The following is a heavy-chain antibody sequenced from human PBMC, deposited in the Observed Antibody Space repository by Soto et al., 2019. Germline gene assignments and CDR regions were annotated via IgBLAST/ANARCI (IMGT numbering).Heavy chain of an antibody. Sequence: GESLKISCKGSGYSFTSYWIGWVRQMPGKGLEWMGIIYPGDSDTRYSPSFQGQVTISADKSISTAYLQWSSLKASDTAMYYCARRGVVVVAATRHYYGMDVWGQGTTVTVSS. CDR3: ARRGVVVVAATRHYYGMDV. J-gene: IGHJ6*02. CDR1: GYSFTSYW. CDR2: IYPGDSDT. D-gene: IGHD2-15*01. V-gene: IGHV5-51*01.